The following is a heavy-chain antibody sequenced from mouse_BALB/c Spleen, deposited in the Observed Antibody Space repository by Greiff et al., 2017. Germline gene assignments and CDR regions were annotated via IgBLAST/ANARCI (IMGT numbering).Heavy chain of an antibody. CDR3: VRDYGSGAWFAY. CDR2: IYPGNSDT. V-gene: IGHV1-5*01. D-gene: IGHD1-1*01. J-gene: IGHJ3*01. CDR1: GYTFTSYW. Sequence: EVQLQQSGTVLARPGASVKMSCKASGYTFTSYWMHWVKQRPGQGLEWIGAIYPGNSDTSYNQKFKGKAKLTAVTSTSTAYMELSSLTNEDSAVYYCVRDYGSGAWFAYWGQGTLVTVSA.